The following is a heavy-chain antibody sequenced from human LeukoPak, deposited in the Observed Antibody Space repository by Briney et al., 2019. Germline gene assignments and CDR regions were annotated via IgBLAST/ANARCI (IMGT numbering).Heavy chain of an antibody. CDR3: ARGDGYNPLDY. CDR2: IYHSGST. Sequence: WETLSLTCTVSGYSISSGYYWGWIRQPPGKGLEWIGSIYHSGSTYYNPSLKSRVTISVDTSKNQFSLKLSSVTAADTAVYYCARGDGYNPLDYWGQGTLVTVSS. J-gene: IGHJ4*02. CDR1: GYSISSGYY. D-gene: IGHD5-24*01. V-gene: IGHV4-38-2*02.